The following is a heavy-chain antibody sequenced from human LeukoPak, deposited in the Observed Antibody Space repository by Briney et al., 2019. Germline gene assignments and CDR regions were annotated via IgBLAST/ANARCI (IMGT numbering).Heavy chain of an antibody. CDR1: GFTLDDYG. D-gene: IGHD3-3*01. V-gene: IGHV3-20*04. J-gene: IGHJ4*02. Sequence: GGSLRHSCAPSGFTLDDYGMSWVGPAPARGREWVSGINWNGGSTGYADSLKGRFTLSRDNAKNSLYLQMNSLRAEDTALYYCARDRITIFGVVIDYWGQGTLVTVSS. CDR2: INWNGGST. CDR3: ARDRITIFGVVIDY.